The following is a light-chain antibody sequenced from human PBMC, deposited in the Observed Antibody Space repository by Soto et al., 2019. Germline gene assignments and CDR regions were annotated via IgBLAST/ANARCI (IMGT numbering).Light chain of an antibody. V-gene: IGLV2-14*01. J-gene: IGLJ1*01. Sequence: QSVLTQPASVSGSPGQSITISCTGTSSDVGAYYSVSWYQHHPGKAPKLIIYGVTNRPSGVSNRFSGSKSGNTASLTISGLQAEDEADYHCSSYTSGSSHYVYGTATKVTVL. CDR1: SSDVGAYYS. CDR2: GVT. CDR3: SSYTSGSSHYV.